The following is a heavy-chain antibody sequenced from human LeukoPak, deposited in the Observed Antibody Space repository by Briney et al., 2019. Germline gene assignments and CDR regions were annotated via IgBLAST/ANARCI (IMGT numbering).Heavy chain of an antibody. D-gene: IGHD6-6*01. CDR2: ISGSGVNT. CDR3: ARAFSSSSSGFDY. Sequence: GGSLRLSCAASGFTFSNYAMSWVRQAPGKGLEWVSSISGSGVNTYYTDSVKGRFTISRDNSKNTLYLQMNSLRAEDTAVYYCARAFSSSSSGFDYWGQGTLVTVSS. V-gene: IGHV3-23*01. CDR1: GFTFSNYA. J-gene: IGHJ4*02.